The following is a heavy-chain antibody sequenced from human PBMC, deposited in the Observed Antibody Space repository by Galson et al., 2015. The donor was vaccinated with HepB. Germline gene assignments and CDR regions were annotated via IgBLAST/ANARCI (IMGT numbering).Heavy chain of an antibody. V-gene: IGHV1-3*01. Sequence: SVKVSCKASGYTFTSYAMHWVRQAPGQRLEWMGWINAGNGNTKYSQKFQGRVTITRDTSASTAYMELSSLRSEDTAVYYCARVIAAEPENYGMDVWGQGTTVTVSS. D-gene: IGHD6-13*01. CDR2: INAGNGNT. CDR1: GYTFTSYA. J-gene: IGHJ6*02. CDR3: ARVIAAEPENYGMDV.